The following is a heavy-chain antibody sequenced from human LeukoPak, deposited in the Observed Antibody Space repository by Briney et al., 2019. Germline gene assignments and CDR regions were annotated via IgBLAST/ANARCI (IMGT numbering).Heavy chain of an antibody. V-gene: IGHV4-39*07. CDR3: AREDYYDSSGYYLDC. D-gene: IGHD3-22*01. CDR1: GGSISSSSYY. CDR2: IYHSGST. J-gene: IGHJ4*02. Sequence: SETLSLTCTVSGGSISSSSYYWGWIRQSPGKGLEWIGSIYHSGSTYYSPSLRSRITISVDTSKNQFSLKLSSVTAADTAVYYCAREDYYDSSGYYLDCWGQGTLVTVSS.